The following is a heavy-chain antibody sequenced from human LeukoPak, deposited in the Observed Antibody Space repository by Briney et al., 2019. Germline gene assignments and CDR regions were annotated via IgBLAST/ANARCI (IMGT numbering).Heavy chain of an antibody. CDR3: ARQTYYYDSSGAFDI. D-gene: IGHD3-22*01. J-gene: IGHJ3*02. CDR2: IYYSGST. V-gene: IGHV4-59*08. CDR1: GGSISSYY. Sequence: PSETLSLTCTVSGGSISSYYWSWIRQPPGKGLEWMGYIYYSGSTNYNPSLKSRVTISVDTSKNQFSLKLSSVTAADTAVYYCARQTYYYDSSGAFDIWGQGTMVTVSS.